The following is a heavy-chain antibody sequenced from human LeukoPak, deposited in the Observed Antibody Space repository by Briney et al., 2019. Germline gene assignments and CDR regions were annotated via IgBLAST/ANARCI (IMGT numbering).Heavy chain of an antibody. CDR2: ISSSSSYI. J-gene: IGHJ6*02. Sequence: GGSLRLSCAASGFTFSSYSMNWVRQAPGKGLEWVSSISSSSSYIYYADSVKGRFTISRDNAKNSLYLQMNSLRAEDTAVYYCAKVGGRMVRGVDSMDVWGQGTTVTVSS. D-gene: IGHD3-10*01. CDR3: AKVGGRMVRGVDSMDV. V-gene: IGHV3-21*04. CDR1: GFTFSSYS.